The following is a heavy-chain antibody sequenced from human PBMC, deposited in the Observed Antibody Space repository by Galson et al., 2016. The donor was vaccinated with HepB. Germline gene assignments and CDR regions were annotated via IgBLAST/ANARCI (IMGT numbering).Heavy chain of an antibody. CDR1: GYTFSDFY. D-gene: IGHD2-2*01. J-gene: IGHJ4*02. CDR2: ISPNTGTS. V-gene: IGHV1-46*01. CDR3: ARRHYRNARPAHD. Sequence: SVKVSCKASGYTFSDFYIHWVRQAPGQGLEWMGIISPNTGTSNYALKFQDRVTMTRDTSTASVYMDLTTLTSEGTAVYYRARRHYRNARPAHDWGQGTLDT.